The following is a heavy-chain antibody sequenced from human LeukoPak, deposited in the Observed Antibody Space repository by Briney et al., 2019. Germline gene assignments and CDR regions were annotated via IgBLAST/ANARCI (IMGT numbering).Heavy chain of an antibody. V-gene: IGHV4-4*09. Sequence: PSETLSLTCTVSGGSISSYYWSWIRQPPGKGLEWIGYIYTSGSANYNPSLKSRVTISVDTSKNQFSLKLSSVTAAGTAVYYCARDRYGDYDYYYYGMDVWGQGTTVTVSS. CDR3: ARDRYGDYDYYYYGMDV. CDR2: IYTSGSA. J-gene: IGHJ6*02. D-gene: IGHD4-17*01. CDR1: GGSISSYY.